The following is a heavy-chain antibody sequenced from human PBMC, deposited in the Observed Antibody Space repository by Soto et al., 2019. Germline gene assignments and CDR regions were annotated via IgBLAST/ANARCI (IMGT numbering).Heavy chain of an antibody. CDR3: AGGGYSSGYHY. V-gene: IGHV1-18*04. CDR1: GYTFTSFD. D-gene: IGHD3-22*01. CDR2: TTASNTHT. J-gene: IGHJ4*02. Sequence: QVRLLQSGTEVKEPGASVKVSCKASGYTFTSFDISWVRQAPGQGLEWVGWTTASNTHTNYAQKLQGRVTMTTDTSTTTAYMELGSLRSEDTAICYCAGGGYSSGYHYWGQGTLVTVSS.